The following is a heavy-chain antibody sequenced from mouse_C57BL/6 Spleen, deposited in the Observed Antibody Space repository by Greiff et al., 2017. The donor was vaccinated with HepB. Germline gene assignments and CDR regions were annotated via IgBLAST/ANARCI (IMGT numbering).Heavy chain of an antibody. CDR2: ISSGGSYT. J-gene: IGHJ4*01. D-gene: IGHD2-3*01. CDR1: GFTFSSYG. V-gene: IGHV5-6*02. CDR3: ASDGYYYAMDY. Sequence: DVMLVESGGDLVKPGGSLKLSCAASGFTFSSYGMSWVRQTPDKRLGWVATISSGGSYTYYPDSVKGRFTISRDNAKNTLYLQMSSLKSEDTAMYYCASDGYYYAMDYWGQGTSVTVSS.